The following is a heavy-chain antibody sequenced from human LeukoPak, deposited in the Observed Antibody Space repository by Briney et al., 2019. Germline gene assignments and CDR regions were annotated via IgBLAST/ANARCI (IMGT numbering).Heavy chain of an antibody. J-gene: IGHJ4*02. D-gene: IGHD3/OR15-3a*01. V-gene: IGHV3-33*01. CDR1: GFTFSSYG. Sequence: PGGSLRLSCAASGFTFSSYGMHWVRQAPGKGLEWVAVIWYDGSNKYYADSVKGRFTISRDNSKNTLYLQMNSLRAEDTAVYYCAREMRTESPYYLDYWGLGTLVTVSS. CDR3: AREMRTESPYYLDY. CDR2: IWYDGSNK.